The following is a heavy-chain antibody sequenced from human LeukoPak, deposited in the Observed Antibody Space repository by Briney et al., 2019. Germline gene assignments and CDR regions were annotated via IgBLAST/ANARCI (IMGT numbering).Heavy chain of an antibody. CDR1: GYTLTELS. V-gene: IGHV1-24*01. D-gene: IGHD3-10*01. Sequence: GASVKVSCKVSGYTLTELSMHWVRQAPGKGLEWMGGFDPEDGETIYAQKFQGRVTMTEDTSTDTAYMELSSLRSEDTAVYYCATAPPMVRGVILYRYFVYWGQGTLVTVSS. J-gene: IGHJ4*02. CDR2: FDPEDGET. CDR3: ATAPPMVRGVILYRYFVY.